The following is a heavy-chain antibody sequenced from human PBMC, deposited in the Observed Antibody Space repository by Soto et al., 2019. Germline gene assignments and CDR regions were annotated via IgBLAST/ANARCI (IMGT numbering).Heavy chain of an antibody. J-gene: IGHJ4*02. CDR2: IIPIFGTA. CDR3: ARTQRNSRRGYSYGNFDY. V-gene: IGHV1-69*13. CDR1: GGTFSSYA. Sequence: ASVKVSCKASGGTFSSYAIGWVRQAPGQGLEWMGGIIPIFGTANYAQKFQGRVTITADESTSTAYMELSSLRSEDTAVYYCARTQRNSRRGYSYGNFDYWGQGTLVTVSS. D-gene: IGHD5-18*01.